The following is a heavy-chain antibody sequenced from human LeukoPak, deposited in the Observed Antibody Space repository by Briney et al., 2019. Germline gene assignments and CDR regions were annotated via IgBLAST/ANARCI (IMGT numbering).Heavy chain of an antibody. V-gene: IGHV5-51*01. D-gene: IGHD3-22*01. CDR1: GYSFTSYW. Sequence: GGSLRLSCKGSGYSFTSYWIGWVRQMPGKGLEWMGIIYPGDSDTRYSPSFQGQVTISADKSISTAYLQWSSLKASDTAMYYCVRLHHYDSSGYYSDYWGQGTLVTVSS. J-gene: IGHJ4*02. CDR3: VRLHHYDSSGYYSDY. CDR2: IYPGDSDT.